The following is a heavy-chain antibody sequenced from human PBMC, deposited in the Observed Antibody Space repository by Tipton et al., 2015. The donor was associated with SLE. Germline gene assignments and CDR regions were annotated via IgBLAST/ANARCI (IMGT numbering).Heavy chain of an antibody. V-gene: IGHV4-59*01. J-gene: IGHJ3*02. Sequence: TLSLTCTVSGGSLTNYYWGWIRQPPGKALEWVGHIFYAGSPNYNPSFSTRLTMSVDTSKNQFSLRLTSVTAADTAVYYCTRELDTFDIWGQGTMVTVSS. CDR2: IFYAGSP. CDR3: TRELDTFDI. CDR1: GGSLTNYY.